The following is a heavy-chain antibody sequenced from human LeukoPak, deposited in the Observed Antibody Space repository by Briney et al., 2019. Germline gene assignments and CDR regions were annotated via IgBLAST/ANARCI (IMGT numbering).Heavy chain of an antibody. Sequence: GGSLRLSCAASGFTFSSYSMNWVRQAPGKGLEWVSSIISSSSYIYYADSVKGRFTISRDNAKNTLYLQMNGLRAEDTAVYYCARETLYYMDVWGKGTTVTVSS. V-gene: IGHV3-21*01. J-gene: IGHJ6*03. CDR3: ARETLYYMDV. CDR1: GFTFSSYS. CDR2: IISSSSYI.